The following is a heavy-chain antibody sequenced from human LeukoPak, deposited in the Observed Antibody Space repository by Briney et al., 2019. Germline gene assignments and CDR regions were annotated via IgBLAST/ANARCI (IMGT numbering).Heavy chain of an antibody. V-gene: IGHV4-39*01. Sequence: SETLSLTCTVSGGSISSSSYYWGWIRQPPGKGLEWIGSIYYSGSTYYNPSLKSRVTISVDTSKNQFSLELSSVTAADTAVYYCARSFLVVCYFDYWGQGTLVTVSS. J-gene: IGHJ4*02. CDR3: ARSFLVVCYFDY. CDR1: GGSISSSSYY. CDR2: IYYSGST. D-gene: IGHD3-22*01.